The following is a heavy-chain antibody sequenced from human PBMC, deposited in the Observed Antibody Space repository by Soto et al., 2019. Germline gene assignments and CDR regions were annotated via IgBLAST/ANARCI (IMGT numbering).Heavy chain of an antibody. Sequence: QVQLQESGPGLVKPSETLSLTCTVSGGSISSYYWSWIRQPPGKGLEWIGYIYYSGSTNYNPSLKXPXTXSXXTSKNQFSLNLSSVTAADTAVYYCARGYSDFWSGYLGWFDPWGQGTLVTVSS. J-gene: IGHJ5*02. CDR1: GGSISSYY. V-gene: IGHV4-59*01. D-gene: IGHD3-3*01. CDR3: ARGYSDFWSGYLGWFDP. CDR2: IYYSGST.